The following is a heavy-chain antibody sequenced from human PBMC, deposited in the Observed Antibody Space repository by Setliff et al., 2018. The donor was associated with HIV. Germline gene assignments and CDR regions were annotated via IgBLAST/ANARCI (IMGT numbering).Heavy chain of an antibody. D-gene: IGHD2-2*01. V-gene: IGHV1-18*01. J-gene: IGHJ5*02. Sequence: ASVKVSCKASSYVFTDYDIFWVRQAPGRGLEWIGWISGNNANTNYAQKLQGRVTMTTDTSTSTAYMELRSLRSDDTAVYYCARGLGSTRFDPWGQGTLVTVSS. CDR1: SYVFTDYD. CDR2: ISGNNANT. CDR3: ARGLGSTRFDP.